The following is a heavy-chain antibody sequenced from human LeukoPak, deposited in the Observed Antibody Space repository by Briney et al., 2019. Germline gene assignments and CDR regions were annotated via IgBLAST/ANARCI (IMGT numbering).Heavy chain of an antibody. CDR2: INPNSGGT. CDR3: ARDYYDSSGFGAFDI. CDR1: GYTFTAYY. V-gene: IGHV1-2*02. Sequence: ASVKVSCKASGYTFTAYYMHWVRQAPGQGLEWMGWINPNSGGTNYAQKFQGRVAMTRDTSISTAYMELSRLRSDDTAVYYCARDYYDSSGFGAFDIWGQGTMVTVSS. D-gene: IGHD3-22*01. J-gene: IGHJ3*02.